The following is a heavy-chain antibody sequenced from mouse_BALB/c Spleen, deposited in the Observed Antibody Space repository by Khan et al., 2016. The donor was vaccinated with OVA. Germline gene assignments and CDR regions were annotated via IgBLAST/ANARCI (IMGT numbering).Heavy chain of an antibody. V-gene: IGHV3-2*02. Sequence: QLEESGPGLVKPSQSLSLTCIVTGYSITSNYAWNWIRQFPGNKLEWMGYISYSGSTNYNPSLKSRISITRDTSKNQFFLQLNSVTTEDTATYYCARGNYYGYALDYWGQGTSITVSS. CDR1: GYSITSNYA. J-gene: IGHJ4*01. CDR2: ISYSGST. CDR3: ARGNYYGYALDY. D-gene: IGHD1-1*01.